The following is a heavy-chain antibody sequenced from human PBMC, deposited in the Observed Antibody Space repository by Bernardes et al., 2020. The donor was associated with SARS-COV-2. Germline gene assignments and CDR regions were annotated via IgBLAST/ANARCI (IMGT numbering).Heavy chain of an antibody. J-gene: IGHJ6*02. V-gene: IGHV4-61*08. CDR1: GGSVNSRGYY. CDR3: AREGGGSSSYYYYGLDV. D-gene: IGHD1-26*01. CDR2: IYYTGST. Sequence: SEPLSLTCTVSGGSVNSRGYYWRWIRQPPGQELEWIGQIYYTGSTNYNPSIKSRVTMSLDTSKNQFSLRLTSVTAADTAVYFCAREGGGSSSYYYYGLDVWGQGTAVTVSS.